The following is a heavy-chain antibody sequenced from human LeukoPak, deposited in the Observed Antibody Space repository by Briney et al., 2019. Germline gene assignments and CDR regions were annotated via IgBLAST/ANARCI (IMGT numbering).Heavy chain of an antibody. D-gene: IGHD2-2*01. CDR3: ASTLGYCSSTSCDEDY. Sequence: SVKVSCKASGGTFSSYAISWLRQAPGQGREWMGGIIPIFGTANYAQKFQGRVTITADESTSTAYMELSSLRSEDTAVYYCASTLGYCSSTSCDEDYWGQGTLVTVSS. J-gene: IGHJ4*02. CDR2: IIPIFGTA. CDR1: GGTFSSYA. V-gene: IGHV1-69*13.